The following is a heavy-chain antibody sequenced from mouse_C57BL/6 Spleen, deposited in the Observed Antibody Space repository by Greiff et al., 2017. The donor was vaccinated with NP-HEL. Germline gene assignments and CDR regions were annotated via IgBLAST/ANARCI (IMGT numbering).Heavy chain of an antibody. CDR2: IDPENGDT. D-gene: IGHD1-1*01. Sequence: VQLQQSGAELVRPGASVKLSCTASGFNIKDDYMHWVKQRPEQGLEWIGWIDPENGDTEYASKFQGKATITADTSSNTAYLQLSSLTSADTAVYYCTTLYYYGSSSRFAYWGQGTLVTVSA. J-gene: IGHJ3*01. CDR1: GFNIKDDY. CDR3: TTLYYYGSSSRFAY. V-gene: IGHV14-4*01.